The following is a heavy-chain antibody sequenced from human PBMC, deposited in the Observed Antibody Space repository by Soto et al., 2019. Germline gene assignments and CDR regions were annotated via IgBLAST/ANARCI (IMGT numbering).Heavy chain of an antibody. V-gene: IGHV5-51*01. Sequence: GESLKISCKGSGYRFTNYWVGWVRQMPGKGLEWMGIIYPGDSDTRYSPSFRGQVTISADQSISTAYLQWSSLKASDTAMYYCARREMATQAYDYWGQGTLVTVSS. CDR1: GYRFTNYW. CDR2: IYPGDSDT. D-gene: IGHD5-12*01. CDR3: ARREMATQAYDY. J-gene: IGHJ4*02.